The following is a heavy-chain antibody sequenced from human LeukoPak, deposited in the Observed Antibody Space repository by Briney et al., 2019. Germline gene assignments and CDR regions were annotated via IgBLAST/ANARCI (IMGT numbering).Heavy chain of an antibody. CDR1: GFTFSSYS. V-gene: IGHV3-48*01. J-gene: IGHJ6*03. D-gene: IGHD2-15*01. Sequence: SGGSLRLSCAAYGFTFSSYSMNWVRQAPGKGEEWVSYISSSSSTIYYADSVKGRFTISRDNAKTSLYLQMNSLRAEDTAVYYCARGPPGGYYYYMDVWGKGTTVTVSS. CDR3: ARGPPGGYYYYMDV. CDR2: ISSSSSTI.